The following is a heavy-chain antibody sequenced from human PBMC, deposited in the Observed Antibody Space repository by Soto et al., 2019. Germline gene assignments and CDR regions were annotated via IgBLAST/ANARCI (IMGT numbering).Heavy chain of an antibody. D-gene: IGHD5-12*01. V-gene: IGHV1-69*12. CDR3: ARGNHRWLQLWYFDL. CDR1: GGTFSSYT. Sequence: QVQLVQSGAEVKKPGSSVTVSCKASGGTFSSYTISWVRQAPGQGLEWMGGIIPIFGPANYAQKLQGRVTITADDSTSTAYMELSSLRSEDTAVYYCARGNHRWLQLWYFDLWGRGTLVTVSS. J-gene: IGHJ2*01. CDR2: IIPIFGPA.